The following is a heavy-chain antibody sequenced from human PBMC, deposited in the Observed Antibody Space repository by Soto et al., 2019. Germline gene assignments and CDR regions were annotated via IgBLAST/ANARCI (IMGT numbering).Heavy chain of an antibody. CDR2: IYYSGST. J-gene: IGHJ3*02. CDR1: GGSISSSSYY. V-gene: IGHV4-39*01. CDR3: ARFGYYDFWSGYYDAFDI. Sequence: SETLSLTCTVSGGSISSSSYYWGWIRQPPGKGLEWIGSIYYSGSTYYNPSLKSRVTISVDTSKNQFSLKLSSVTAADTAVYYCARFGYYDFWSGYYDAFDIWGQGTMVTVSS. D-gene: IGHD3-3*01.